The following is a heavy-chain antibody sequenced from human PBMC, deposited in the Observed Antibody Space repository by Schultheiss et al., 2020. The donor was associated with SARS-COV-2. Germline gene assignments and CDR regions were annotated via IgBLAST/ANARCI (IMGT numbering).Heavy chain of an antibody. Sequence: SLRLSCAASGFTFDDYAMHWVRQAPGKGLEWVSGISWNSGSIGYADSVKGRFTISRDNAKNSLYLQMNSLRAEDTAVYYCARLYEYRLVIISEGWFDPWGQGTLVTVSS. J-gene: IGHJ5*02. CDR3: ARLYEYRLVIISEGWFDP. D-gene: IGHD3-9*01. CDR2: ISWNSGSI. V-gene: IGHV3-9*01. CDR1: GFTFDDYA.